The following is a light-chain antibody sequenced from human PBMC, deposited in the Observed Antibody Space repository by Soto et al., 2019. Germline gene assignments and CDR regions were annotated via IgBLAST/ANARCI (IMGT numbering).Light chain of an antibody. Sequence: DIQMTQSPSTLSASVGDRVTITCRASQSISNWLAWYQQKPGKAPKLLLYKASTLQSGVPSRFSGSGSGTEFTLTIISLQPDDFATYYCQQYNSYPYTCGQGTKLEIK. CDR3: QQYNSYPYT. CDR1: QSISNW. CDR2: KAS. V-gene: IGKV1-5*03. J-gene: IGKJ2*01.